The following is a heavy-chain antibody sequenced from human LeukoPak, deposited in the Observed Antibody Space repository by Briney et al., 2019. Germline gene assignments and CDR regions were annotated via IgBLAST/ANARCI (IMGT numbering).Heavy chain of an antibody. Sequence: SVKVSCKASGGTFSSYAISWVRQAPGQGLEWMGGIIPTFGTANYAQKFQGRVTITADESTSTAYMELSSLRSEDTAVYYCARGGIAAAGTGDWFDPWGQGTLVTVSS. CDR3: ARGGIAAAGTGDWFDP. V-gene: IGHV1-69*13. CDR2: IIPTFGTA. CDR1: GGTFSSYA. J-gene: IGHJ5*02. D-gene: IGHD6-13*01.